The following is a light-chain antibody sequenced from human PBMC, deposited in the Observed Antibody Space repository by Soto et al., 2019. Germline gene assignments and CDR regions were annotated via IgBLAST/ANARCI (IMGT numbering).Light chain of an antibody. V-gene: IGKV1-13*02. Sequence: IQLTQSPSSLSASVGDRVTLTCRAGQGIGSALAWYQQRPGQAPRLLLYDASNWEAGVPSRFSGSGSGTEFTLTITSLRPEDFATYYCQQFNGFPLTFGGGTKVQIK. CDR2: DAS. J-gene: IGKJ4*01. CDR1: QGIGSA. CDR3: QQFNGFPLT.